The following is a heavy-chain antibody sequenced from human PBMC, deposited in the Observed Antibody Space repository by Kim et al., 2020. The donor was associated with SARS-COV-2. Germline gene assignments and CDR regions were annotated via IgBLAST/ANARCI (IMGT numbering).Heavy chain of an antibody. CDR3: ARSLYYYDSSGYCAFDY. CDR2: IYYSGST. CDR1: GGSISSGGYY. Sequence: SETLSLTCTVSGGSISSGGYYWSWIRQHPGKGLEWIGYIYYSGSTYYNPSLKSRVTISVDTSKNQFSLKLSSVTAADTAVYYCARSLYYYDSSGYCAFDYWGQGTLVTVSS. V-gene: IGHV4-31*03. D-gene: IGHD3-22*01. J-gene: IGHJ4*02.